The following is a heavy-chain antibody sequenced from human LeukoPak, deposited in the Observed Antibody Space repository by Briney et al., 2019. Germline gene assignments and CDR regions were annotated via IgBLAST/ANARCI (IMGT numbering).Heavy chain of an antibody. CDR2: INPSGIRT. J-gene: IGHJ6*02. CDR1: GYTFTSYY. Sequence: ASVKVSCKASGYTFTSYYMHWVRQAPGQGLEWMGIINPSGIRTSYAQKFQGRVTMTRDTYTSTVYMELSSRRSEATAVYFGARDRRAAAAPVYGMDVWGQGTTVTVSS. CDR3: ARDRRAAAAPVYGMDV. D-gene: IGHD6-13*01. V-gene: IGHV1-46*01.